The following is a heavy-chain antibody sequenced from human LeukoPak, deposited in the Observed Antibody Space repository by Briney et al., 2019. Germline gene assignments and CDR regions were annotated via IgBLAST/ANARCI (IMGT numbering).Heavy chain of an antibody. Sequence: SETLSLTCAVYGGSFSGYYWSWIRQPAGKGLEWIGRIFTSGSTNYNPSLKSRVTISVDTSKNQFSLELSSVTAADTAVYYCARLKATVSIHAYFDSWGQGTLVTVSS. V-gene: IGHV4-59*10. D-gene: IGHD4-17*01. CDR2: IFTSGST. J-gene: IGHJ4*02. CDR1: GGSFSGYY. CDR3: ARLKATVSIHAYFDS.